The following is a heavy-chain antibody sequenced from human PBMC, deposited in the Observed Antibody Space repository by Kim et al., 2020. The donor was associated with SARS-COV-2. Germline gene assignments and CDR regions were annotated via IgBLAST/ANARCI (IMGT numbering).Heavy chain of an antibody. V-gene: IGHV3-33*01. Sequence: GGSLRLSCAASGFSFSNHGMEWVRQAPGKGLEWVAVIWHDGSNKFYADSVKGRFTISRDNSKNTLYLQMNSLTVEDTALYYCARDRHIGACYFDYWGQGTLVTVSS. CDR1: GFSFSNHG. CDR2: IWHDGSNK. J-gene: IGHJ4*02. CDR3: ARDRHIGACYFDY.